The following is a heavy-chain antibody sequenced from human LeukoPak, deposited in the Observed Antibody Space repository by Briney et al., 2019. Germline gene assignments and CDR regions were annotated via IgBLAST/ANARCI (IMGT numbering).Heavy chain of an antibody. D-gene: IGHD4-11*01. V-gene: IGHV3-21*01. CDR3: VRGLDTVTSAFLVY. Sequence: GGSLRLSCAASGFTFSSYSMNWVRQAPGKGLEWVSSVSRSSRHMYYADSVKGRFTISRDDAKNSLSLQMDSLRAEDSAVYYSVRGLDTVTSAFLVYWGQGTLVTVSS. CDR2: VSRSSRHM. CDR1: GFTFSSYS. J-gene: IGHJ4*02.